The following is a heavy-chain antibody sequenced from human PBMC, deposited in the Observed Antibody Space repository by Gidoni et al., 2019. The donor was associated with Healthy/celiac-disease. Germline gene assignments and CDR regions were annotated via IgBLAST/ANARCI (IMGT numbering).Heavy chain of an antibody. V-gene: IGHV3-23*01. J-gene: IGHJ6*03. Sequence: EVQLLESGGGLVQPGGSLRLSCAASGFTFRSYAMRWVRQAPGKGLEWVSAISGSGGSTYYADSVKGRFTISRDNSKNTLYLQMNSLRAEDTAVYYCAKVATDYYYYYYMDVWGKGTTVTVSS. CDR1: GFTFRSYA. CDR2: ISGSGGST. CDR3: AKVATDYYYYYYMDV. D-gene: IGHD1-26*01.